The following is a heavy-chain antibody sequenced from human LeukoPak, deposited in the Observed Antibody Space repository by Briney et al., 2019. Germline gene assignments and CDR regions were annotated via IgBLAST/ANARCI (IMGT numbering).Heavy chain of an antibody. CDR3: ARVPGYDFWSGYTNNWFDP. V-gene: IGHV3-48*01. Sequence: GGSLRLSCAASGFTLNSYSLNWARQSHGKGPEWIPHISSNGSSIYYADSVNGRFTISRDNAKNSLYLQMNSLRVEDTAVYYCARVPGYDFWSGYTNNWFDPWGQGTLVTVSS. J-gene: IGHJ5*02. CDR2: ISSNGSSI. D-gene: IGHD3-3*01. CDR1: GFTLNSYS.